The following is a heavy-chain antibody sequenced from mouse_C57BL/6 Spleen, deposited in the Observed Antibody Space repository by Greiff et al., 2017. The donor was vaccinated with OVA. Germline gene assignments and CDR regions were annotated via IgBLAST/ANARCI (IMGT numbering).Heavy chain of an antibody. D-gene: IGHD1-1*01. V-gene: IGHV1-26*01. CDR2: INPNNGGT. J-gene: IGHJ2*01. Sequence: EVQLQQSGPDLVKPGASVKLSCTASGYTFTDYYMNWVKQTHGKSLEWIGDINPNNGGTSYNHKFKGQATLTVDKSTSTADMGLRRLTSEDSAVYDCARSGGSRPAYFDYWGQGTTLTVSS. CDR3: ARSGGSRPAYFDY. CDR1: GYTFTDYY.